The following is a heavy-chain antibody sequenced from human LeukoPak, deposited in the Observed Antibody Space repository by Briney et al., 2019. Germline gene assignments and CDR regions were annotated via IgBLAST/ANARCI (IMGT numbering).Heavy chain of an antibody. V-gene: IGHV3-30*04. Sequence: PGGSLRLSCAASGFTFSSYAMHWVRQAPGKGLEWVAVISYDGSNKYHADSVKGRFTISRDNSKNTLYLQMNSLRAEDTAVYYCARSGLPTDVVVPAAMLYYYYGMDVWGKGTTVTVSS. J-gene: IGHJ6*04. CDR2: ISYDGSNK. CDR3: ARSGLPTDVVVPAAMLYYYYGMDV. CDR1: GFTFSSYA. D-gene: IGHD2-2*01.